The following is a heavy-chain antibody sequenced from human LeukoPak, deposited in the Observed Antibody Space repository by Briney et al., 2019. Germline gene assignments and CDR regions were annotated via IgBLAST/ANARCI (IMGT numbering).Heavy chain of an antibody. J-gene: IGHJ3*02. D-gene: IGHD3-10*01. CDR1: GDSVSSNSVT. CDR3: ARGVWFGLGAFDI. Sequence: SQTLSLTCAISGDSVSSNSVTWNWIRQSPSRGLEWLGRTYYRSKWYNDYAVSVKSRITINPDTSKNQFSLHLNSVTPEDTGVYYCARGVWFGLGAFDIWGQGTMVTVSS. V-gene: IGHV6-1*01. CDR2: TYYRSKWYN.